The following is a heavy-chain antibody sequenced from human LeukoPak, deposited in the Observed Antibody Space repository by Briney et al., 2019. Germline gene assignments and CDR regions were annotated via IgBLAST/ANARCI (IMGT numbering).Heavy chain of an antibody. J-gene: IGHJ3*02. CDR2: INQDGSEI. V-gene: IGHV3-7*03. Sequence: GGSLRLSCTLSGFTPVHYWMTWVRQAPGKGLEWVANINQDGSEIFYVDSVRGRFTISRDNAKNSLYLQMNSLSAEDTAVYYCARDWDYYDSSGYRNGYAFDIWGQGTMVTVSS. CDR3: ARDWDYYDSSGYRNGYAFDI. CDR1: GFTPVHYW. D-gene: IGHD3-22*01.